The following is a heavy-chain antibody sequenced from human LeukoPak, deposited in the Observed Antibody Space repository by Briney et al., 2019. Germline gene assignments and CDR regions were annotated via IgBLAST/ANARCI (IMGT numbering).Heavy chain of an antibody. CDR2: IKSKTDGGTT. CDR3: TTDIYYYDSSGYYRASDY. V-gene: IGHV3-15*01. D-gene: IGHD3-22*01. CDR1: GFTFSNAW. J-gene: IGHJ4*02. Sequence: GGSLRLSCAASGFTFSNAWMSWVRQAPGKGLEWVGRIKSKTDGGTTDYAAPVKGRFTISRDDSKNTLYLQMNSLKTEDTAVYYCTTDIYYYDSSGYYRASDYWGQGTLVTVSS.